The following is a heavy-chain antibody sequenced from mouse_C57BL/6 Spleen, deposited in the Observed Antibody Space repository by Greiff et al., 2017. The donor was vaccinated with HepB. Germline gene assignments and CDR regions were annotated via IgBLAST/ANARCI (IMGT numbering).Heavy chain of an antibody. Sequence: EVQLQQSGPVLVKPGASVKMSCKASGYTFTDYYMNWVKQSHGKSLEWIGVINPYNGGTSYNQKFKGKATLTVDKSSSTAYMELNSLTSEDSAVYYCARSGIYDGYSYAMDYWGQGTSVTVSS. CDR2: INPYNGGT. J-gene: IGHJ4*01. V-gene: IGHV1-19*01. D-gene: IGHD2-3*01. CDR1: GYTFTDYY. CDR3: ARSGIYDGYSYAMDY.